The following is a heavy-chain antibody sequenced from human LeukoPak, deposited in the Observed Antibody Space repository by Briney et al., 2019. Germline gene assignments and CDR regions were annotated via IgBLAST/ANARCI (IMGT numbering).Heavy chain of an antibody. J-gene: IGHJ3*02. V-gene: IGHV3-48*02. CDR1: GFTFSRYS. D-gene: IGHD3-22*01. CDR3: ARDLAYYYDSSDYYNDARDI. Sequence: GGSLRLSCAASGFTFSRYSMNWVRQAPGKGLEWVSYISSSTSTKFYADSVKGRFTISRDNAKNSLYLQMNSLRDEDTAVYYCARDLAYYYDSSDYYNDARDIWGQGTMVTVSS. CDR2: ISSSTSTK.